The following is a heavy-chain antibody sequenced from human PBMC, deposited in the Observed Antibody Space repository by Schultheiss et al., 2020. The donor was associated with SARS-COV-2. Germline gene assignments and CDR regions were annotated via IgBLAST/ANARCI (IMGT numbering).Heavy chain of an antibody. J-gene: IGHJ4*02. CDR1: GFTFSSCA. V-gene: IGHV3-23*01. Sequence: GGSLRLSCAASGFTFSSCAMSWVRQAPGKGLEWVSTIEGSGGTTYYADSVKGRFTTSRDNSKNTLYLQMDNLRAEDTAVYYCAKEHSSSSLWYFDYWGQGTLVTVSS. CDR2: IEGSGGTT. CDR3: AKEHSSSSLWYFDY. D-gene: IGHD6-6*01.